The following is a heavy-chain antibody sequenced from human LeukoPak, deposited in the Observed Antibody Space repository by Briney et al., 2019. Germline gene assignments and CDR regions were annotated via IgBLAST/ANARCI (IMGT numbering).Heavy chain of an antibody. Sequence: SETLSLTCAVYGGSFSGYYWGWIRQPPGKGLEWIGEINHSGSTNYNPSLKSRVTISVDTSKNQFSLKLSSVTAADTAVYYCARGSGQQPSWGYYYYYMDVWGKGTTVTVSS. CDR3: ARGSGQQPSWGYYYYYMDV. CDR2: INHSGST. V-gene: IGHV4-34*01. J-gene: IGHJ6*03. CDR1: GGSFSGYY. D-gene: IGHD6-13*01.